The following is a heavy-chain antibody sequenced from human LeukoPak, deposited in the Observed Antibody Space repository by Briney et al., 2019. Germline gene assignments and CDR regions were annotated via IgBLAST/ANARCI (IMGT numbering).Heavy chain of an antibody. CDR2: ISSSSSYI. J-gene: IGHJ4*02. CDR3: ARFVFSALDY. Sequence: GGSLRLSCAASGFTFSSYAMHWVRQAPGKGLEWVSSISSSSSYIYYADSVKGRFTISRDNAKNSLYLQMNSLRAEDTAVYYCARFVFSALDYWGQGTLVTVSS. D-gene: IGHD2/OR15-2a*01. V-gene: IGHV3-21*01. CDR1: GFTFSSYA.